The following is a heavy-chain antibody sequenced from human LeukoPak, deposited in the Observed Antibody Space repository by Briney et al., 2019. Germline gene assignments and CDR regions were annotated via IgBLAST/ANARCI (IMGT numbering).Heavy chain of an antibody. V-gene: IGHV3-30*18. D-gene: IGHD3-3*01. CDR2: ISYDGSNK. Sequence: GGSLRLSCAASGFTFSSYGMHWVRQAPGKGLEWVAVISYDGSNKYYADSVKGRFTISRDNSKNTLYLQMNSLRAEDTAVYYCAKERSPGYDFWSGYYTGMADYWGQGTLVTVSS. CDR3: AKERSPGYDFWSGYYTGMADY. CDR1: GFTFSSYG. J-gene: IGHJ4*02.